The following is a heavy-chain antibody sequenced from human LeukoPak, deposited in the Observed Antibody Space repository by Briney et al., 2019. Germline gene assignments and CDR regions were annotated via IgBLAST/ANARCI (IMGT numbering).Heavy chain of an antibody. J-gene: IGHJ5*02. D-gene: IGHD5-18*01. CDR3: ARHVGYGNNWFDP. CDR2: VYYSGST. Sequence: SETLSLTCTVSGGSISSFYWSWIRQPPGKGLEWIGYVYYSGSTNSNPSLKSRVTISVDTSKNQFSMKLRSVTAADTGVYYCARHVGYGNNWFDPWGQGTLVTVSS. V-gene: IGHV4-59*08. CDR1: GGSISSFY.